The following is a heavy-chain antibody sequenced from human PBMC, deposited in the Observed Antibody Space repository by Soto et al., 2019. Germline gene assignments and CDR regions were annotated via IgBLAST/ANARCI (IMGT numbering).Heavy chain of an antibody. V-gene: IGHV3-30-3*01. D-gene: IGHD2-2*01. CDR1: GFTFSSYA. J-gene: IGHJ4*02. CDR2: ISYDGSNK. Sequence: GGSLRLSCAASGFTFSSYAMQWVRQAPGKGLEWVAVISYDGSNKYYADSVKGRFTISRDNSKNTLYLQMNSLRAEDTAVYYCARDRPSPYCSSTSCSSYFDYWGQGTLVTVSS. CDR3: ARDRPSPYCSSTSCSSYFDY.